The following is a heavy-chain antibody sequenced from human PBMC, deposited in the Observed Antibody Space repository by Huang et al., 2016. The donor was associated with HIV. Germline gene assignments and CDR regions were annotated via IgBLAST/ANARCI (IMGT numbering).Heavy chain of an antibody. V-gene: IGHV4-34*02. Sequence: QMQLQQRGAGLLKPSETLSLTCGVSGGSFTGNYLTWFRQAPGQGLEWIGEVNDSGATNYNPSLNGRVTISLDKSNRELSLNLRSVTAADTAVYYCARQWTILEWLLGLDVWGQGTTVIVSS. CDR2: VNDSGAT. J-gene: IGHJ6*02. CDR1: GGSFTGNY. CDR3: ARQWTILEWLLGLDV. D-gene: IGHD3-3*01.